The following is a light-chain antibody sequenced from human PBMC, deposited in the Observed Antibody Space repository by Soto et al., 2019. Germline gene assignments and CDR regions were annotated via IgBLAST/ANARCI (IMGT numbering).Light chain of an antibody. J-gene: IGLJ3*02. CDR2: EVN. CDR3: SSYTTSSTLE. Sequence: QSVLTQPASVSGSPGQSITISCTGTSSDVGGYDYVSWYQQHPGQAPKVMIYEVNNRPSGVSNRFSGSKSGNTASLTISGLQAEDEADYYCSSYTTSSTLEFGGGTKVTVL. CDR1: SSDVGGYDY. V-gene: IGLV2-14*01.